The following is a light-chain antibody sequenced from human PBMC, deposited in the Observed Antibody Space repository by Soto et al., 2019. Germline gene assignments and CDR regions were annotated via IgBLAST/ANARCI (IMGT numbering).Light chain of an antibody. V-gene: IGKV3-20*01. CDR3: RHYNSYSEA. Sequence: EIVLTHSPGTLSLSPWERATLSCRASQSVSSSYLAWYQQKPGQAPRLLIYGASSRATGIPDRFSGSGSGTEFTLTISSLQPDDFATYYCRHYNSYSEAFGQGTKVDIK. J-gene: IGKJ1*01. CDR2: GAS. CDR1: QSVSSSY.